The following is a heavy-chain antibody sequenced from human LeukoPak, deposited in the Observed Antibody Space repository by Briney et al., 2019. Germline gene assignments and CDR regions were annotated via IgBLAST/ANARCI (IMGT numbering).Heavy chain of an antibody. CDR3: AKDSPGVPE. CDR1: GFTFSSYG. J-gene: IGHJ3*01. V-gene: IGHV3-30*18. CDR2: ISYDGSNK. D-gene: IGHD2-8*01. Sequence: GRSLRLSCAASGFTFSSYGMHWVRQAPGKGLEGVAVISYDGSNKYYADSVKGRFTIYRDNSKNTLYLQMNSLRAEDTAVYHCAKDSPGVPEWGQGTMVTVSS.